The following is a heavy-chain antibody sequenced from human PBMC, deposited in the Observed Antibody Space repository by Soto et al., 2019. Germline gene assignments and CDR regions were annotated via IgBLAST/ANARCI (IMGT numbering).Heavy chain of an antibody. J-gene: IGHJ4*02. CDR1: GGTFSSYA. D-gene: IGHD4-17*01. V-gene: IGHV1-69*06. Sequence: GASVKVSCKASGGTFSSYAISWVRQAPGQGLEWMGGIIPIFGTANYAQKFQGRVTITADKSTSTAYMELSSLRSEDTAVYYCASVPRLYGEWVYWGQGTLVTVSS. CDR2: IIPIFGTA. CDR3: ASVPRLYGEWVY.